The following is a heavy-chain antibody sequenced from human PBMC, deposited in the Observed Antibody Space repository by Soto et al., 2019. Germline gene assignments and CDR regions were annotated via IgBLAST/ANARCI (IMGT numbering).Heavy chain of an antibody. Sequence: GGSLRLSCATSGLTFSNYAMSWFRQAPGGGLEWVSSMSGSSSTTYYADSVRGRFTISRDRSKNTLYLQMSSLRAEDTALYYCAKNQERELPRVIDFWGQGTLVTVSS. V-gene: IGHV3-23*01. J-gene: IGHJ4*02. CDR2: MSGSSSTT. D-gene: IGHD1-7*01. CDR3: AKNQERELPRVIDF. CDR1: GLTFSNYA.